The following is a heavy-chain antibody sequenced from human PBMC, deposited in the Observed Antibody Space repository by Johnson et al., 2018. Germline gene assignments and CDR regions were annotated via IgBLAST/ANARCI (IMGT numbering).Heavy chain of an antibody. D-gene: IGHD4-17*01. J-gene: IGHJ3*02. CDR3: AKEPSGDGGALHS. CDR2: ISGSGDNT. CDR1: KVTFSNYA. Sequence: VQLVESGGGLVQPGGSLRLSCAASKVTFSNYAMSWVRQGPGKGLEWVSAISGSGDNTYYADSVRGRFTISRDNSKNRLDLQMTTLRAEDPAVFYCAKEPSGDGGALHSWGQGTMVTVSS. V-gene: IGHV3-23*04.